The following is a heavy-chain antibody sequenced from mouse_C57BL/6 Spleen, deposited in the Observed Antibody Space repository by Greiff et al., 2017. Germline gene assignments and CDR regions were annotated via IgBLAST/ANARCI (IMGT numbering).Heavy chain of an antibody. V-gene: IGHV1-18*01. J-gene: IGHJ1*03. CDR2: INPNNGGT. CDR3: ARHNSEYDHDRYFDV. D-gene: IGHD2-4*01. Sequence: EVQLQQSGPELVKPGASVKIPCKASGYTFTDYNMDWVKQSHGKSLEWIGDINPNNGGTIYNQKFKGKATLTVDKSSSTAYMELRSLTSEDTAVYYCARHNSEYDHDRYFDVWGTGTTVTVSS. CDR1: GYTFTDYN.